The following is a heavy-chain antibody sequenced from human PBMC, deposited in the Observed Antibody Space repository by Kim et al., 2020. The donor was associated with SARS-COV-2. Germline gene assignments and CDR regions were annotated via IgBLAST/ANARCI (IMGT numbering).Heavy chain of an antibody. D-gene: IGHD1-26*01. CDR3: ATGSSFNACDI. CDR2: INCDGGTT. Sequence: GGSLRLSCAASGFTFSSYGMHWVRQAPGKGLVWVSRINCDGGTTAYADSVKGRFTISRDNAKNTLYLQMNSLRAEDTALYYCATGSSFNACDIGGHGTM. V-gene: IGHV3-74*01. J-gene: IGHJ3*02. CDR1: GFTFSSYG.